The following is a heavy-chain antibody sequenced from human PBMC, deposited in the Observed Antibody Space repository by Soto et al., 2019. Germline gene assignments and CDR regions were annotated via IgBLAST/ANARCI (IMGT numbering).Heavy chain of an antibody. CDR3: ARTARLFAS. CDR1: GASISTSY. CDR2: IAHTGDI. D-gene: IGHD6-6*01. V-gene: IGHV4-59*08. J-gene: IGHJ4*02. Sequence: PSETLSLTCAVSGASISTSYWSWVRQPPGKGLECIGYIAHTGDINYNPSLRSRATMSLDTPKNQFSLKLSSVTAADTAVYYCARTARLFASWGQGALVTVSS.